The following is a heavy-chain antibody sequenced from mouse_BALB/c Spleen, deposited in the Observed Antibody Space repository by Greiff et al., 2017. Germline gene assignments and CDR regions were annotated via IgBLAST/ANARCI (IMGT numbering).Heavy chain of an antibody. CDR2: ISYSGST. J-gene: IGHJ3*01. Sequence: VQLQESGPGLVKPSQSLSLTCTVTGYSITSDYAWNWIRQFPGNKLEWMGYISYSGSTSYNPSLKSRISITRDTSKNQFFLQLNSVTTEDTATYYCARLSYYGNLAYWGQGTLVTVSA. CDR1: GYSITSDYA. D-gene: IGHD2-10*01. V-gene: IGHV3-2*02. CDR3: ARLSYYGNLAY.